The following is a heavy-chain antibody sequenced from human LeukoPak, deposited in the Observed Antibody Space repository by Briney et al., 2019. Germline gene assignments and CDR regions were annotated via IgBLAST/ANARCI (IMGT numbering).Heavy chain of an antibody. Sequence: HAGGSLRLSCAASGFTFNSYAMNWVRQAPGKGLEWVSAISGSGGSTYYADSVKGRFSISRDKSKNTLFMQMNSLRAEDTAVYYCAKDTDITWNPYFDYWGQGTLVTVSS. CDR1: GFTFNSYA. CDR3: AKDTDITWNPYFDY. J-gene: IGHJ4*02. V-gene: IGHV3-23*01. CDR2: ISGSGGST. D-gene: IGHD1-1*01.